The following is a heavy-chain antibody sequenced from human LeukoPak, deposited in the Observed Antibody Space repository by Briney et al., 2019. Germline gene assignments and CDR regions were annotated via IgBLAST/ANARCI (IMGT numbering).Heavy chain of an antibody. CDR2: ISSSSSYI. D-gene: IGHD3-3*01. CDR1: GFTFSSYS. V-gene: IGHV3-21*01. CDR3: ARTYYDFWSGPPPDAFDI. J-gene: IGHJ3*02. Sequence: GGSLRLSCATSGFTFSSYSMNWVRQAPGKGLEWVSSISSSSSYIYYADSVKGRFTISRDNAKNSLYLQMNSLRAEDTAVYYCARTYYDFWSGPPPDAFDIWGQGTMVTVSS.